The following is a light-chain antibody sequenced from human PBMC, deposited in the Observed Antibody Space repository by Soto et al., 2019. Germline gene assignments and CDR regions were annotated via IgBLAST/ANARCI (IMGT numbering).Light chain of an antibody. CDR1: SSDVGGYNY. CDR3: SSYTSGSTWV. V-gene: IGLV2-14*01. CDR2: EVS. Sequence: QSALTQPASVSGSPGQSITISCTGTSSDVGGYNYVSWYQQQPGKAPKLMIYEVSNRPSGVSNRFSGSKSGNTASLTISGLQAEDEADYYCSSYTSGSTWVFGGGTKVIVL. J-gene: IGLJ3*02.